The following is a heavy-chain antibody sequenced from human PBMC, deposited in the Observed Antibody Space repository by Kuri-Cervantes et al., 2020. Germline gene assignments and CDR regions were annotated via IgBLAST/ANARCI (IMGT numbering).Heavy chain of an antibody. CDR3: AKGREYSSSWYVMDY. CDR2: INGDGSAT. D-gene: IGHD6-13*01. J-gene: IGHJ4*02. V-gene: IGHV3-74*01. CDR1: GFSFSSNW. Sequence: GESLKISCAASGFSFSSNWMHWVRQVAGKGLVWVSRINGDGSATNYADSVKGRFTISRDNAKNSLYLQMNSLRAEDTALYYCAKGREYSSSWYVMDYWGQGTLVTVSS.